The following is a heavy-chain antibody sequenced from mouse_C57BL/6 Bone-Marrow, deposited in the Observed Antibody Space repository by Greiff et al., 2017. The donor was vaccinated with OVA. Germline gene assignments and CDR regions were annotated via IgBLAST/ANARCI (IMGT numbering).Heavy chain of an antibody. CDR1: GFTFSDYG. V-gene: IGHV5-17*01. D-gene: IGHD2-4*01. Sequence: EVKVVESGGGLVKPGGSLKLSCAASGFTFSDYGMHWVRQAPEKGLEWVAYISSGSSTIYYADTVKGRFTISRDNAKNTLFLQMTSLRSEDTAMYYCARGIYYEYYYAMDYWGQGTSVTVSS. CDR3: ARGIYYEYYYAMDY. CDR2: ISSGSSTI. J-gene: IGHJ4*01.